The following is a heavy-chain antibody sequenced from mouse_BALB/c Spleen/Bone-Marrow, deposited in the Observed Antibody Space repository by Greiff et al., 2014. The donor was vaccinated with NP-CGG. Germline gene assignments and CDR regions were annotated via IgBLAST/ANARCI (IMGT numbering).Heavy chain of an antibody. CDR1: GYTFTDYN. D-gene: IGHD1-2*01. CDR2: IYPYNGGT. V-gene: IGHV1S29*02. J-gene: IGHJ2*01. Sequence: VQLQQSGPELVKPGASVKISCKASGYTFTDYNMHWVKQSHGKSLEWIGYIYPYNGGTGYNQKFKSKATLTVDNSSSTAYMGLRSLTSEDSAVYYCATRFITTAGYWGQGTTLTVSS. CDR3: ATRFITTAGY.